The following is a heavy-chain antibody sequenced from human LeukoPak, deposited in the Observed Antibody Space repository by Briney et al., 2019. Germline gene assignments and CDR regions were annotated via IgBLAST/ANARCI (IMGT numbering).Heavy chain of an antibody. V-gene: IGHV4-61*02. D-gene: IGHD3-10*02. CDR3: ARAYVAPTHFDY. CDR2: IYTSGST. CDR1: GGSISSGSYY. J-gene: IGHJ4*02. Sequence: PSETLSLTCTVSGGSISSGSYYWSWIRQPAGKGLEWIGRIYTSGSTNYNPSLKSRVTISVDTSKNQFSLKLSSVTAADTAVYYCARAYVAPTHFDYWGQGTLVTVSS.